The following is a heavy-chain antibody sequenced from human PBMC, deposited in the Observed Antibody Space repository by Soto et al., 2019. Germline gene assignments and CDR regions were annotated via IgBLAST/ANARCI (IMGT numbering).Heavy chain of an antibody. V-gene: IGHV2-26*01. Sequence: QVTLKESGPVLVNPTETLTLTCTVSGFSLSNARMGVSWIRQPPGKALEWLAHIFSNDEKSYSTSLKSRLTISKDTSKSQVVLTMTNMDPVDTATYYCARTSVSIVATIWIPGDYYYYGMDVWGQGTTVTVSS. CDR3: ARTSVSIVATIWIPGDYYYYGMDV. D-gene: IGHD5-12*01. CDR1: GFSLSNARMG. J-gene: IGHJ6*02. CDR2: IFSNDEK.